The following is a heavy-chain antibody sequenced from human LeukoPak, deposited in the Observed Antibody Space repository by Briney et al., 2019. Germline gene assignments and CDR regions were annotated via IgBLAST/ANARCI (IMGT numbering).Heavy chain of an antibody. CDR1: GYTFTGYY. V-gene: IGHV1-18*04. D-gene: IGHD3-10*01. CDR2: ISAYNGNT. CDR3: ARWYGSGGFDY. Sequence: ASVKVSCKASGYTFTGYYMHWVRQAPGQGLEWMGWISAYNGNTNYAQKLQGRVTMTTDTSTSTAYMELRSLRSDDTAVYYCARWYGSGGFDYWGQGTLVTVSS. J-gene: IGHJ4*02.